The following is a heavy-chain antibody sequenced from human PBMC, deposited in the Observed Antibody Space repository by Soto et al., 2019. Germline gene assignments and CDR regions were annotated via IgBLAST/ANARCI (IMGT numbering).Heavy chain of an antibody. Sequence: ASVKVSCKASGYTFTIYVISWVRQAPGQGLEWMGWISAYNGNTNYAQKLQGRVTMTTDTSTTTANMELRSPRSDDTAVYYGSRWGPPGGYWGQGTLVTISS. CDR3: SRWGPPGGY. CDR1: GYTFTIYV. V-gene: IGHV1-18*01. CDR2: ISAYNGNT. D-gene: IGHD1-26*01. J-gene: IGHJ4*02.